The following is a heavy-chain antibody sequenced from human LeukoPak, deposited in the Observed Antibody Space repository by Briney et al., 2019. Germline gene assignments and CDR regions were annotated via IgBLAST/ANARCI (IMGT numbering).Heavy chain of an antibody. CDR2: ISSSSSYI. CDR3: ARSTATTGWYFDL. CDR1: GFTFSSYS. J-gene: IGHJ2*01. Sequence: GGSLRLSCAASGFTFSSYSMNWVRQAPGKGLEWVSSISSSSSYIYYADSVKGRFTISRDNAKNSLYLQMNSVRAGDTAVYYCARSTATTGWYFDLWGRGTLVTVSS. D-gene: IGHD1-1*01. V-gene: IGHV3-21*01.